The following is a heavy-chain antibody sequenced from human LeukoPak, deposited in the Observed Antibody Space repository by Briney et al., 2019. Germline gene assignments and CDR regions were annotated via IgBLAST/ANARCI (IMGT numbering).Heavy chain of an antibody. CDR1: GFTFSSYS. V-gene: IGHV3-48*01. D-gene: IGHD3-10*01. Sequence: PGGSLRLSCADSGFTFSSYSMNWVRQAPGKGLERVSYISSSSSKIYYADSVKGRFTISRDKAKKTLYMQMNRVRAEKTRVYICARSYLSGSYYTILDYWGQGTLVTVSS. J-gene: IGHJ4*02. CDR3: ARSYLSGSYYTILDY. CDR2: ISSSSSKI.